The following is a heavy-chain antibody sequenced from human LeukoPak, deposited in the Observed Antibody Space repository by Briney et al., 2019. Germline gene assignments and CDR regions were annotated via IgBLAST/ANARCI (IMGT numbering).Heavy chain of an antibody. D-gene: IGHD3-10*01. V-gene: IGHV1-2*02. J-gene: IGHJ4*02. CDR1: GYIFTDYY. CDR3: VREGRGPQTDY. CDR2: IHPNSGGT. Sequence: ASVKVSCKTSGYIFTDYYIHWVRQAPGQGLEWVGWIHPNSGGTKYAQNFQGRVTMTRDTSISTAYMEVSRLRSDDTAVYYCVREGRGPQTDYWGQGALVTVSS.